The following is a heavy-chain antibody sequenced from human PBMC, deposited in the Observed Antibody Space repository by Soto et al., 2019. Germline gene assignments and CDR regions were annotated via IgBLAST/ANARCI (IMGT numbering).Heavy chain of an antibody. CDR3: ARVFYYGSGSYYFDY. Sequence: PSETLSLTCTVSGGSISSGGYYWSWIRQHPGKGLEWIGYIYYSGSTYYNPSLKSRVTISVDTSKDQFSLKLSSVTAADTAVYYCARVFYYGSGSYYFDYWGQGTLVTVSS. J-gene: IGHJ4*02. V-gene: IGHV4-31*03. CDR1: GGSISSGGYY. CDR2: IYYSGST. D-gene: IGHD3-10*01.